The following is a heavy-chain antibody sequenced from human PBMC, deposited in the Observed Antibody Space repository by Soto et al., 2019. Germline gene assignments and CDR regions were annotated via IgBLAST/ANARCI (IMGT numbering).Heavy chain of an antibody. CDR2: IYPNGIT. CDR3: VRDRGGGSGNYSQSQGMDV. J-gene: IGHJ6*02. D-gene: IGHD3-10*01. V-gene: IGHV4-30-2*01. Sequence: QLQLQESGSGLVKPSQTLSLTCSVSSGSISSGGYSWSWIRQPPGKCLEWIGYIYPNGITSHNPSLKSRVTRSVAKARNQFSLKLRSVTAADTDVYYCVRDRGGGSGNYSQSQGMDVWGQGTTVTVSS. CDR1: SGSISSGGYS.